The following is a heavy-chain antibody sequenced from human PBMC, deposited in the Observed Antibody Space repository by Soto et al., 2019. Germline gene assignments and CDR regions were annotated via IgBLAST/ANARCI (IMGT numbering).Heavy chain of an antibody. D-gene: IGHD2-15*01. CDR1: GYTFTSYG. CDR3: ARDPGGRPIAALMIDY. J-gene: IGHJ4*02. V-gene: IGHV1-18*01. CDR2: ISAYNGNT. Sequence: GASVKVSCKASGYTFTSYGISWVRQAPGQGLEWMGWISAYNGNTNYAQKLQGRVTMTTDTSASTAYMELRSLRSDDTAVYYCARDPGGRPIAALMIDYWGQGTLVTVSS.